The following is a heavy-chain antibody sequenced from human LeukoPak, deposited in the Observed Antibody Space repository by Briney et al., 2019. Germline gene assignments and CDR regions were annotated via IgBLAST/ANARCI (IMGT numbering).Heavy chain of an antibody. CDR3: ARGVIIGYSYGYVFDY. CDR2: ISAYNGNT. J-gene: IGHJ4*02. CDR1: GYTFTSHG. D-gene: IGHD5-18*01. V-gene: IGHV1-18*01. Sequence: ASVKVSCKASGYTFTSHGISWVRQAPGQGLEWMGWISAYNGNTNYAQKLQGRVTMTTDTSTSTAYMELRSLRSDDTAVYYCARGVIIGYSYGYVFDYWGQGTLVTVSS.